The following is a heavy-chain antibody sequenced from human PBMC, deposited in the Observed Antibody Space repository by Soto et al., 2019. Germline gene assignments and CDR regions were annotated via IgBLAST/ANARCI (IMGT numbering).Heavy chain of an antibody. CDR3: AIVGALNYYDSSGLDY. D-gene: IGHD3-22*01. Sequence: PGGSLRLSCAASGFTFSDYYMSWIRQAPGKGLEWVSYISSSSSYTNYADSVKGRFTISRDNAKNSLYLQMNSLRAEDTAVYYCAIVGALNYYDSSGLDYWGQGTLVTVS. CDR1: GFTFSDYY. V-gene: IGHV3-11*06. J-gene: IGHJ4*02. CDR2: ISSSSSYT.